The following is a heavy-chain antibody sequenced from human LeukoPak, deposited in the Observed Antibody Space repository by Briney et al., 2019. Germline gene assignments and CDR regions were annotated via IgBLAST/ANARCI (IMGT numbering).Heavy chain of an antibody. V-gene: IGHV4-38-2*02. CDR3: ARDVSTYYYDSSGYRTEYYFDY. Sequence: PSETLSLTCTVSGYSISSGYYWGWIRQPPGKGLEWIGSIYHSGSTYYNPSLKSRVTISVDTSKNQFSLKLSSVTAADTAVYYCARDVSTYYYDSSGYRTEYYFDYWGQGTLVTVSS. D-gene: IGHD3-22*01. CDR2: IYHSGST. CDR1: GYSISSGYY. J-gene: IGHJ4*02.